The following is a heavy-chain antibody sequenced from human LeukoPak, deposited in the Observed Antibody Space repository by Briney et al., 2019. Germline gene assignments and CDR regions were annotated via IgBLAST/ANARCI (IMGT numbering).Heavy chain of an antibody. CDR2: ITGSGTST. Sequence: GGSLRFSCVASGFTVSNYAMRWVRQAPGKGLEWVSAITGSGTSTYYADSLKGRFTISRDNSKNTVFLQMNSLRQEDTAIYYCVIWGDYDVLTGYYVPDYWGQGTLVTVSS. CDR3: VIWGDYDVLTGYYVPDY. CDR1: GFTVSNYA. D-gene: IGHD3-9*01. V-gene: IGHV3-23*01. J-gene: IGHJ4*02.